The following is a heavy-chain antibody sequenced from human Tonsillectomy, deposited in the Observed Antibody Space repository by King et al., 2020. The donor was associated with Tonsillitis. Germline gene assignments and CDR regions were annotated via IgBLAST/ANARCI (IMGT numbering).Heavy chain of an antibody. D-gene: IGHD3-10*01. V-gene: IGHV3-49*04. CDR2: IRSKAYGGTA. CDR3: TRGTLITMFRGVTYH. CDR1: GFTFGDYA. Sequence: DVQLVESGGGLVQPGRSLRLSCTASGFTFGDYALSWVRQAPGKGLEWVGFIRSKAYGGTAEYAASVKGRFTISRDDSKSIAYLQMNSLKTEDTAVYYCTRGTLITMFRGVTYHWGQGTLVTVSS. J-gene: IGHJ5*02.